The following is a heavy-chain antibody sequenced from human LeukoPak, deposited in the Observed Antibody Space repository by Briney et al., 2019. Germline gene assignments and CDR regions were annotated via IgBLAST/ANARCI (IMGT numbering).Heavy chain of an antibody. CDR3: ARVSYYYDSSGSRGAFDI. V-gene: IGHV4-61*01. CDR2: IYYSGST. J-gene: IGHJ3*02. D-gene: IGHD3-22*01. Sequence: PSETLSLTCTVSGVSVSSGSYYWSWLRQPPGKGLEWIGYIYYSGSTNYNPSLKSRVTMSVDTSKNQFSLKLSSVTAADTAVYYCARVSYYYDSSGSRGAFDIWGQGTMVTVSS. CDR1: GVSVSSGSYY.